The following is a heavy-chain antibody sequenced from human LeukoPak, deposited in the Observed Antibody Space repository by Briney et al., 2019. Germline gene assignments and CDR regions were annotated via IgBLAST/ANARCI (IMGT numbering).Heavy chain of an antibody. Sequence: PGGSLRLSCAASGFTFSSYSMNWVRQAPGKGLEWVSYISSSSSTIYYADSVKGRFTISRDSAKNSLYLQMNSLRAEDTAVYYCARAPPLLWFGELGGYYYMDVWGKGTTVTVSS. CDR1: GFTFSSYS. CDR2: ISSSSSTI. V-gene: IGHV3-48*01. CDR3: ARAPPLLWFGELGGYYYMDV. D-gene: IGHD3-10*01. J-gene: IGHJ6*03.